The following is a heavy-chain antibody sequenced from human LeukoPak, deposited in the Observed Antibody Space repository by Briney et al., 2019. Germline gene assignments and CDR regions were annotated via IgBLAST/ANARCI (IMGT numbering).Heavy chain of an antibody. CDR3: ARGINWFDS. CDR2: IKPDSGGT. V-gene: IGHV1-2*02. D-gene: IGHD3-10*01. J-gene: IGHJ5*01. Sequence: ASVTVSFTAPGYNSADYYIHWVRQAPGQGLEWMGWIKPDSGGTDYAQRFHGRVTMTRDTSISTAYMEVSGLRSDDTAVYYCARGINWFDSWGQGTLVTVSS. CDR1: GYNSADYY.